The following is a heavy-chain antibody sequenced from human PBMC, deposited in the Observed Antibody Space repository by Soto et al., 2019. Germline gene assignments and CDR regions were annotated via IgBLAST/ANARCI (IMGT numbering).Heavy chain of an antibody. Sequence: PSETLSLTCTVSGGSVSSGSYYWSWIRQPPGKGLEWIGYIYYSGSTNYNPSLKSRVTISVDTSKNQFSLKLSSVTAADTAVYYCAREVERLRFTKIFDYWGQGTLVTVSS. CDR1: GGSVSSGSYY. D-gene: IGHD5-12*01. CDR2: IYYSGST. CDR3: AREVERLRFTKIFDY. V-gene: IGHV4-61*01. J-gene: IGHJ4*02.